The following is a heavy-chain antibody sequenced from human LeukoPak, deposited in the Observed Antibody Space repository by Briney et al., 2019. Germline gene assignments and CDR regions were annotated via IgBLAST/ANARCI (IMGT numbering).Heavy chain of an antibody. J-gene: IGHJ1*01. D-gene: IGHD4-23*01. CDR3: ARHGDGGPAEYFRH. Sequence: SETLSLTCTVSGCSISSGIYYWAWIRQPPGKGLEWIGCIYYRGNTYYNPSLKSRVTLSVGTSKNQFSLNLSSVTAADTAVYYCARHGDGGPAEYFRHWGEGTLVTVSS. CDR2: IYYRGNT. V-gene: IGHV4-39*01. CDR1: GCSISSGIYY.